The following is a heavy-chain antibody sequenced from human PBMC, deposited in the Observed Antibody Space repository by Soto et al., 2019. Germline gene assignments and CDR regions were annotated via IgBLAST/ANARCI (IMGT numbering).Heavy chain of an antibody. CDR2: ISGGGGST. J-gene: IGHJ6*02. CDR1: GFTFSNYG. Sequence: EVQLLESGGGLVQPGGSLRLYCRTSGFTFSNYGMSWVRQAPGKGLEWVSGISGGGGSTYYADYVKGRFAIFKDNSKTTLYLQINSLRVEDTAVYYCARMQGPTAYYYAMDVWGQGTTVTVSS. D-gene: IGHD1-1*01. CDR3: ARMQGPTAYYYAMDV. V-gene: IGHV3-23*01.